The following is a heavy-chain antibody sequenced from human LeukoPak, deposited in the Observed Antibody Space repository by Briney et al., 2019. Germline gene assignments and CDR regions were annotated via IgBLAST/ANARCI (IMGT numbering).Heavy chain of an antibody. V-gene: IGHV3-48*04. CDR2: ISSSGTTI. CDR3: AREGEQWSEPYNWFDP. CDR1: GFTFSTYS. D-gene: IGHD6-19*01. Sequence: PGGSLRLSCAASGFTFSTYSMNWVRQAPGKGLEWISYISSSGTTIYYADSVKGRFTISRDNGKNSLYLQMNSLRAEDTAVYYCAREGEQWSEPYNWFDPWGQGTLVTVSS. J-gene: IGHJ5*02.